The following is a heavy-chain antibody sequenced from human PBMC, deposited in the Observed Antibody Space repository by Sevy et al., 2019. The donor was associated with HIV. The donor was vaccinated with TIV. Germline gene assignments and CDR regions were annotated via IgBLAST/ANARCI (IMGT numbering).Heavy chain of an antibody. V-gene: IGHV3-30-3*01. CDR3: ARGPEWELTSFLSH. D-gene: IGHD1-26*01. J-gene: IGHJ4*02. CDR1: GFTFRTYA. CDR2: ISSNGDNA. Sequence: GGSLRLSCAASGFTFRTYAFDWVRQAPGTGLEWVGLISSNGDNAFYANSVRGRFTISRDNSMSTLYLEMNNLTPDDTAVYYCARGPEWELTSFLSHWGQGTLVTVSS.